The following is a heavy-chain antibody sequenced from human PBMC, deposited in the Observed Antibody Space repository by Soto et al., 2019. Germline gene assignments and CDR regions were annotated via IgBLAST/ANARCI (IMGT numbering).Heavy chain of an antibody. V-gene: IGHV3-30*18. J-gene: IGHJ6*02. CDR3: AKESYSSGWYYYYYGMDV. CDR2: ISYDGSNK. D-gene: IGHD6-19*01. CDR1: GFTFSSYG. Sequence: QVQLVESGGGVVQPGRSLRLSCAASGFTFSSYGMHWVRQAPGKGLEWVAVISYDGSNKYYADSVKGRFTISRDNSKNTXXLQMNSLRAEDTAVYYCAKESYSSGWYYYYYGMDVWGQGTTVTVSS.